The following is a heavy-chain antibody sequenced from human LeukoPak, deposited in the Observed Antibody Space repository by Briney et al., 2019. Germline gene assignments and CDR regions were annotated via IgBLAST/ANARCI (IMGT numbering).Heavy chain of an antibody. CDR1: GFTFSSYS. J-gene: IGHJ4*02. Sequence: GESLRLSCAASGFTFSSYSMNWVRQAPGKGLELVSSISSSSSYIYYADSVKGRFTISRDNAKNSLYLQMNSLRAEDTAVYYCAIYGGYYFDYWGQGTPVTVSS. V-gene: IGHV3-21*01. CDR2: ISSSSSYI. CDR3: AIYGGYYFDY. D-gene: IGHD6-13*01.